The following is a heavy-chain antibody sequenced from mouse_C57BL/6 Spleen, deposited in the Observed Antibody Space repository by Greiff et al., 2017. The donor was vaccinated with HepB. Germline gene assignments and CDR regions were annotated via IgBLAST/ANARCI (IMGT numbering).Heavy chain of an antibody. J-gene: IGHJ2*01. D-gene: IGHD4-1*01. CDR2: ISSGSSTI. V-gene: IGHV5-17*01. CDR3: ARRGELGHFDY. CDR1: GFTFSDYG. Sequence: EVKLMESGGGLVKPGGSLKLSCAASGFTFSDYGMHWVRQAPEKGLEWVAYISSGSSTIYYADTVKGRFTISRDNAKNTLFLQMTSLRSEDTAMYYGARRGELGHFDYWGQGTTLTVSS.